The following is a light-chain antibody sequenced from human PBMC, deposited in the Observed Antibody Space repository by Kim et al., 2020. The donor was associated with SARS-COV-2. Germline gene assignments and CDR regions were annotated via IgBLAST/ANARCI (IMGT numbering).Light chain of an antibody. V-gene: IGLV2-23*02. CDR2: EVS. Sequence: QSVLTQPASVSGSPGQSITISCTGTSSDVGSYNLVSWYQQHPGKAPKLMIYEVSKRPSGVSNRFSGSKSGNTASLTISGLQAEDEADYYCCSYADSNTYVFGTGTKVTVL. CDR3: CSYADSNTYV. J-gene: IGLJ1*01. CDR1: SSDVGSYNL.